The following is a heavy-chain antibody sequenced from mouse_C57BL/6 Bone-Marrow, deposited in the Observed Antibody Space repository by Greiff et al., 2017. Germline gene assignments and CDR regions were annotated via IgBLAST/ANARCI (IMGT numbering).Heavy chain of an antibody. CDR1: GYTFTSYW. J-gene: IGHJ2*01. Sequence: VQLVESGAELAKPGASVKLSCKASGYTFTSYWMHWVKQRPGQGLEWIGYLNPSSGYTKSNQKFKDKATLTAEKSSSAAYMQLSSLTYEDSAVYYCASPLPYYFDYWGQGTTLTVSS. CDR2: LNPSSGYT. CDR3: ASPLPYYFDY. V-gene: IGHV1-7*01.